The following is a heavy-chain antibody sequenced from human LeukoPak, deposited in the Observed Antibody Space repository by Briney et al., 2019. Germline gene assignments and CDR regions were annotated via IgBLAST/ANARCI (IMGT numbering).Heavy chain of an antibody. CDR3: AKVVRQWLAAVS. CDR1: GFTFSSYS. CDR2: ISSSSSYI. J-gene: IGHJ3*01. V-gene: IGHV3-21*04. Sequence: GGSLRLSCAASGFTFSSYSMNWVRQAPGKGLEWVSSISSSSSYIYYADSVKGRFTISRDNAKNSLYLQMNSLRAEDTAVYYCAKVVRQWLAAVSWGQGTMVTVSS. D-gene: IGHD6-19*01.